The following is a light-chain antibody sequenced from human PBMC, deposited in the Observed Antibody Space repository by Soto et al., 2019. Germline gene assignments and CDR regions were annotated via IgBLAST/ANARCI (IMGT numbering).Light chain of an antibody. CDR3: HRHETYPLA. J-gene: IGKJ4*01. CDR2: RAS. V-gene: IGKV1-5*03. Sequence: MSQSPSTLSATVGDSVSITCRASRDIGTWLAWFQQKPGRAPNLLIYRASTLARGVPSRFSGSGSGTEFTLTISSLQPDDFATYYCHRHETYPLAFGGGTKVDIK. CDR1: RDIGTW.